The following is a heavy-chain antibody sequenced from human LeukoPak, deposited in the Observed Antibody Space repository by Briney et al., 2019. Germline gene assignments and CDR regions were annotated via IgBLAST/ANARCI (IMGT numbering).Heavy chain of an antibody. CDR2: INHSGST. CDR3: ARGRLPMYYYDSSGYKY. Sequence: SETLSLTCAVYGGSFSGYYWSWIRQPPGKGLEWIGEINHSGSTNYNPSLKSRVTISVDTPKNQFSLKLSSVTAADTAVYYCARGRLPMYYYDSSGYKYWGQGTLVTVSS. V-gene: IGHV4-34*01. J-gene: IGHJ4*02. CDR1: GGSFSGYY. D-gene: IGHD3-22*01.